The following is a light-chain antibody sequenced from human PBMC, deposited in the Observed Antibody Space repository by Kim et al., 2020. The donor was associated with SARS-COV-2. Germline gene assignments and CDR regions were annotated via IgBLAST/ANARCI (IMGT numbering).Light chain of an antibody. J-gene: IGKJ2*01. CDR1: QSVSNNY. CDR3: QQYGSSPYT. V-gene: IGKV3-20*01. Sequence: EIVLTQSPGTLSLSPGERATLSCRASQSVSNNYLAWYQQQPGQAPRLLIYGASSRATGIPDRFSGSGSGTDFTLNISRLEPEDFVVYYCQQYGSSPYTFGQGTKLEI. CDR2: GAS.